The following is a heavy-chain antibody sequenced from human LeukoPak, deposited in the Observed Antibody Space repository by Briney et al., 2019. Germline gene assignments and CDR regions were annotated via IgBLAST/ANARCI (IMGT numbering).Heavy chain of an antibody. Sequence: PSETLSLTCTVSGGSLSSYYWSWIRQPPGKALEWIGYIYYSGSTSYNPSLKSRVTISIDTSKNQFSLKLSSVTAADTAVYYCARSTWLLDKWGQGTLVTVSS. D-gene: IGHD3-22*01. V-gene: IGHV4-59*08. CDR1: GGSLSSYY. CDR2: IYYSGST. J-gene: IGHJ4*02. CDR3: ARSTWLLDK.